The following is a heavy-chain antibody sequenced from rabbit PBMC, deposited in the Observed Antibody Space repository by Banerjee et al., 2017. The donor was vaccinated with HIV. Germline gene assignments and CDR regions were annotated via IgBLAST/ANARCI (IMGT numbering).Heavy chain of an antibody. J-gene: IGHJ6*01. V-gene: IGHV1S40*01. CDR1: GFSFSSSYY. D-gene: IGHD6-1*01. CDR3: ARDFGGSESSYGL. Sequence: QSLEESGGDLVKPGASLTLTCTASGFSFSSSYYMCWVRQAPGKGLEWMACIVAAGGGSTYYASWAKGRFTISKTSSTTVTLQMTSLTAADTATYFCARDFGGSESSYGLWGPGTLVTDS. CDR2: IVAAGGGST.